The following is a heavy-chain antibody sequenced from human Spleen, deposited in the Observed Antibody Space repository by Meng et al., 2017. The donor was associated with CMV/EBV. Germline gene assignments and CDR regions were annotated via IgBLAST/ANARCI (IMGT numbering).Heavy chain of an antibody. V-gene: IGHV4-4*02. Sequence: TLSLTCAVSGGSISSSNWWSWVRQPPGKGLEWIGEIYHGGNTNYNPSLKSRVTISVDKSKNQFSLKLTSVTAADTAVYYCARVPCGGGSCYYFDPWGQGTLVTVSS. CDR1: GGSISSSNW. CDR3: ARVPCGGGSCYYFDP. J-gene: IGHJ5*02. CDR2: IYHGGNT. D-gene: IGHD2-15*01.